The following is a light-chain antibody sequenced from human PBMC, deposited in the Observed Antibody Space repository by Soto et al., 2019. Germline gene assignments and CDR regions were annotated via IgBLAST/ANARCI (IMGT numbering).Light chain of an antibody. J-gene: IGLJ3*02. V-gene: IGLV1-44*01. CDR1: SSNIGSNT. CDR2: SNN. CDR3: AAWDDSLNGGV. Sequence: QSVLTQPPSASGTPGQRCTISCSGSSSNIGSNTVNWYQQLPGTAPKLLIYSNNQRPSGVPDRFSGSKSGTSASLAISGLQSEDEADYYCAAWDDSLNGGVFGGGTKVTVL.